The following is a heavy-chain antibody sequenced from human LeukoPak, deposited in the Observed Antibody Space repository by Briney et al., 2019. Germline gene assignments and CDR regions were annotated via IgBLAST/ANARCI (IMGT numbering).Heavy chain of an antibody. CDR2: INHSGST. CDR3: ARVKGYYGSGSYRLDY. Sequence: TSETLSLTCTVSGGSISSYYWSWIRQPPGKGLEWIGEINHSGSTNYNPSLKSRVTISVDTSKNQFPLKLSSVTAADTAVYYCARVKGYYGSGSYRLDYWGQGTLVTVSS. CDR1: GGSISSYY. J-gene: IGHJ4*02. D-gene: IGHD3-10*01. V-gene: IGHV4-34*01.